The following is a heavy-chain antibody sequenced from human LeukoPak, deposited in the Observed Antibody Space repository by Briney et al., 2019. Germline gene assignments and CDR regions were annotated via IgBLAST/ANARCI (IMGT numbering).Heavy chain of an antibody. CDR3: LGRRFGDPNYMDV. J-gene: IGHJ6*03. CDR2: IYYTGTT. Sequence: KPSETLSLTCTVSGGSISSSLYHWGWIRQSPGKNLEWLGSIYYTGTTHYNPSLKSRVTISVDTSKNQFSLKLSSVTAADTAVYYCLGRRFGDPNYMDVWGKGTTVTISS. D-gene: IGHD3-10*01. CDR1: GGSISSSLYH. V-gene: IGHV4-39*01.